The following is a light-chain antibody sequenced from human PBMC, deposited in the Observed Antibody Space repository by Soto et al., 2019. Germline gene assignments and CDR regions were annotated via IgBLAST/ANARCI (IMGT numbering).Light chain of an antibody. V-gene: IGKV3-20*01. CDR3: QQYASSVT. CDR1: QSVSSSF. Sequence: EIVLTQSPGSLSLSPGERATLSCRASQSVSSSFFAWYQQRPGRAPRLLIYVASSRATGIPDRFSGSGSGTDFTLTISRLEPEDFAVYYCQQYASSVTFGQGTKVEIK. J-gene: IGKJ1*01. CDR2: VAS.